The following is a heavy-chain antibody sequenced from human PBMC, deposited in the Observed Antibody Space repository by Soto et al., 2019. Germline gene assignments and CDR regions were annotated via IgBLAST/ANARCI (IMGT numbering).Heavy chain of an antibody. Sequence: QITLKESGPTLVKPTQTLTLTCTFSGFSLITSGVDVGWIRQPPGKALEWLALMYWDDDKWYSPSLKSRLTITNDTSKNQVVLTKTNMDPVDTATDYCADSSRYASGGYDYAFYSWGQGTLFTVSS. D-gene: IGHD3-22*01. CDR3: ADSSRYASGGYDYAFYS. V-gene: IGHV2-5*02. J-gene: IGHJ4*02. CDR1: GFSLITSGVD. CDR2: MYWDDDK.